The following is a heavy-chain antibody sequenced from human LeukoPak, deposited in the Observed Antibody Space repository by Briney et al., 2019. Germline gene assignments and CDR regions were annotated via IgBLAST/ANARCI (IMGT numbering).Heavy chain of an antibody. Sequence: SETLSLTCTVSAGSISNYYWSWIRQPPGKGLEWIGYIYSSGSTNYNPSLKSRVTISVDTSKNQFSLKLSSVTAADTAVYYCARVDEGGYYYYGMDVWGQGTTVTVSS. CDR3: ARVDEGGYYYYGMDV. J-gene: IGHJ6*02. D-gene: IGHD3-16*01. V-gene: IGHV4-59*01. CDR2: IYSSGST. CDR1: AGSISNYY.